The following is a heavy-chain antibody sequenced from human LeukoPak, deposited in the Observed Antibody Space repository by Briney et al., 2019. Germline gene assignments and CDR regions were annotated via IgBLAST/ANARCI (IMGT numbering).Heavy chain of an antibody. D-gene: IGHD2-15*01. Sequence: GGSLRLSCAASGFTFSSYGMHWVRQAPGKGLEWVAFIRYDGSNKYYADSVKGRFTISRDNSKNTLYLQMNSLRAEDTAVYYCAKDRSGGGYYYYYMDVWGKGTTVTVSS. CDR2: IRYDGSNK. CDR3: AKDRSGGGYYYYYMDV. V-gene: IGHV3-30*02. CDR1: GFTFSSYG. J-gene: IGHJ6*03.